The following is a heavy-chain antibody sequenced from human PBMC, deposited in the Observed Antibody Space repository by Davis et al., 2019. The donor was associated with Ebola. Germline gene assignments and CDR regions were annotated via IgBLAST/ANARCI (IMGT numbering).Heavy chain of an antibody. D-gene: IGHD3-3*01. Sequence: ASVKVSCKASGYTFTSDGISWVRQPPGQGLEWMGWISAYNGNTNYAQKLQGRVTMTTDTSTSTAYMELRSLRSDDTAVYYCARESGGRDFWSGYPPYWYYGMDVWGQGTTVTVSS. V-gene: IGHV1-18*01. CDR1: GYTFTSDG. J-gene: IGHJ6*02. CDR3: ARESGGRDFWSGYPPYWYYGMDV. CDR2: ISAYNGNT.